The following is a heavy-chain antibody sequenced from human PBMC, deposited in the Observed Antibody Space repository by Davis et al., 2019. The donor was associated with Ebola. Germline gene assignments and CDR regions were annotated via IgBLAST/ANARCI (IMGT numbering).Heavy chain of an antibody. D-gene: IGHD5-12*01. Sequence: HSQTPSLTCAVSGDSVSGKGTAWHWIRQSPSRGLEWLGRTYYTSKWFNDYAPSVKSRITINPDTSENQFSLQLNSVTPEDTAVYYCARGWLRTGLDYWGQGTLVTVSS. CDR3: ARGWLRTGLDY. CDR2: TYYTSKWFN. J-gene: IGHJ4*02. CDR1: GDSVSGKGTA. V-gene: IGHV6-1*01.